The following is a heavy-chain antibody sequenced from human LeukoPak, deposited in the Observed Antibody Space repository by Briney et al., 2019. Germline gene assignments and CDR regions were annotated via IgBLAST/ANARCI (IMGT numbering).Heavy chain of an antibody. V-gene: IGHV1-69*13. D-gene: IGHD3-22*01. CDR2: IIPIFGTA. CDR1: GGTFSSYA. Sequence: ASVKVSCKASGGTFSSYAISWVRQAPGQGLEWMGGIIPIFGTANYAQKFQGRVTITADESASTAYMELSSLRSEGTAVYYCARVVQYYDSSVFDYWGQGTLVTVSS. CDR3: ARVVQYYDSSVFDY. J-gene: IGHJ4*02.